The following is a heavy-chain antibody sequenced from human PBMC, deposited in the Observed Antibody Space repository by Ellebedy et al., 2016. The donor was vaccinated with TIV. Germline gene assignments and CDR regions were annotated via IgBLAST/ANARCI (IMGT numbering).Heavy chain of an antibody. CDR2: ISGNGAST. Sequence: GESLKISCAASGFTFSNYAMTWVRQAPGKGLEWVSSISGNGASTYYADSVKGRFTISRDNSKNTLYLQGNSLRAEDTAIYFCAKHPAVGSYYYMDVWGKGTTVTVSS. D-gene: IGHD3-10*01. J-gene: IGHJ6*03. V-gene: IGHV3-23*01. CDR3: AKHPAVGSYYYMDV. CDR1: GFTFSNYA.